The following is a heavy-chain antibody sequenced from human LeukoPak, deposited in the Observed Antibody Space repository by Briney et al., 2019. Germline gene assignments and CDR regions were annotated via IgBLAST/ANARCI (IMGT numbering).Heavy chain of an antibody. CDR2: IYHSGST. J-gene: IGHJ5*02. CDR3: AKAGSCSGGSCYFWFDP. D-gene: IGHD2-15*01. CDR1: GASISSGDYS. Sequence: SETLSLTCAVSGASISSGDYSWSWIRQPPGKGLEWIGYIYHSGSTYYNPSLKSRVTISVDRSKNQFSLKLSSVTAADTAVYYCAKAGSCSGGSCYFWFDPWGQGTLVTVSS. V-gene: IGHV4-30-2*01.